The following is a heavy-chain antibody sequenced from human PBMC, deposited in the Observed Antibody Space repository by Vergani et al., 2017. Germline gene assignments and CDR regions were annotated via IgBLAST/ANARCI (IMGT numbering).Heavy chain of an antibody. V-gene: IGHV4-31*11. CDR1: GGSISSGDHC. Sequence: QVQLQESGPGVVKPSQTLSLTCAVSGGSISSGDHCWTWIRQRPGKGLEWIGYIFCSGTTYDNPSLRSRLTISVDTSQNQFSLTLRSVTAADTAVYYCARVDTQVPSTSHFYYMDVWGKGTTVVVSS. CDR2: IFCSGTT. D-gene: IGHD2/OR15-2a*01. J-gene: IGHJ6*03. CDR3: ARVDTQVPSTSHFYYMDV.